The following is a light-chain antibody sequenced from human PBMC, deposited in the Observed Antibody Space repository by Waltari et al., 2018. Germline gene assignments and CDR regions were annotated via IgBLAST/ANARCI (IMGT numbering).Light chain of an antibody. CDR1: QSIGTW. CDR3: QRANSFPFT. Sequence: DIQMTQSQSSVSASIGDRVTITCRASQSIGTWLAWYQQKPGRAPKLLIHLTSTLQSGVPSRFSGSGSGTEFTLTISSLQSEDFATYYCQRANSFPFTFGPGTKVEIK. V-gene: IGKV1-12*01. CDR2: LTS. J-gene: IGKJ3*01.